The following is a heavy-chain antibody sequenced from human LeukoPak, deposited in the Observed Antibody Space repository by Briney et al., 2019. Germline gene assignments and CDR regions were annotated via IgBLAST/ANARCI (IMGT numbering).Heavy chain of an antibody. CDR1: GGSISVSTW. CDR3: ARHRLYPSLLWFGELLPQSMEEYYFDY. Sequence: PSGTLSLTCTVSGGSISVSTWSSWVRQPPGKGLEWIGEIYHTGSTNYNPSLKSRVTISIDKSKNQFSLMLTSLTAADTAVYYCARHRLYPSLLWFGELLPQSMEEYYFDYWGQGTLVTVSS. CDR2: IYHTGST. V-gene: IGHV4-4*02. D-gene: IGHD3-10*01. J-gene: IGHJ4*02.